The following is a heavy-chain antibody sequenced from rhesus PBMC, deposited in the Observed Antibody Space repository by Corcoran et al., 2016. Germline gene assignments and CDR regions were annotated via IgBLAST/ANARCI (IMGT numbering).Heavy chain of an antibody. J-gene: IGHJ4*01. CDR3: AGGGSCSGPFFLGDY. V-gene: IGHV4S9*01. CDR2: IYGISANT. D-gene: IGHD6-25*01. CDR1: DGSISDTYY. Sequence: QVQLQESGPGLVKPSETLSLTCAVSDGSISDTYYWNWIRQPPGKGLEWIGNIYGISANTYYNPPRRSRVTISKDTSKTQLFLKLSSVTAADTGVYYCAGGGSCSGPFFLGDYWGQGVLVTVSS.